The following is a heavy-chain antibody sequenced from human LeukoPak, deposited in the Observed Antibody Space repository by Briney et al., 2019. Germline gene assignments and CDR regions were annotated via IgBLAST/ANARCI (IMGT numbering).Heavy chain of an antibody. CDR3: AKSGRGVVVITNFQH. Sequence: GGSLRLSCAASGFTFSSYDMHWVRQATGKGLEWVSAIGTAGDTYYPGSVKGRFTISRENAKNSLYLQMNSLRAGDTAVYYCAKSGRGVVVITNFQHWGQGTLVTVSS. J-gene: IGHJ1*01. V-gene: IGHV3-13*01. CDR1: GFTFSSYD. D-gene: IGHD3-22*01. CDR2: IGTAGDT.